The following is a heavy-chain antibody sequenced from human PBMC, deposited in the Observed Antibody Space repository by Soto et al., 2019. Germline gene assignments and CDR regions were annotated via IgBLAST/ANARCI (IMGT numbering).Heavy chain of an antibody. CDR1: GGSVSSGSYY. Sequence: PSETLSLTCTVSGGSVSSGSYYWSWIRQPPGKGLEWIGYIYYGGSTNYNPSLKSRVTISVDTSKNQFSLKLSSVTAADTAVYYCARGAMVRGEYVGKYYYYGMDVWGQGTTVTVSS. J-gene: IGHJ6*02. CDR3: ARGAMVRGEYVGKYYYYGMDV. CDR2: IYYGGST. V-gene: IGHV4-61*01. D-gene: IGHD3-10*01.